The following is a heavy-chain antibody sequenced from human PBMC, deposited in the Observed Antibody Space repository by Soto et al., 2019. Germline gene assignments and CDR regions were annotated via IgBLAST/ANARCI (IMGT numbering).Heavy chain of an antibody. J-gene: IGHJ3*02. Sequence: EVQLLESGGGLVQTGGSLRLSCAASGFTFSSYAMNWVRQAPGKGLEWVSAISGSGASTYYANSVKGRFTISRDNSKDTLYLQMNSLRAEDTAVYYWAKPIGGYDAFDIWGQGTMVTVSS. V-gene: IGHV3-23*01. D-gene: IGHD3-16*01. CDR2: ISGSGAST. CDR3: AKPIGGYDAFDI. CDR1: GFTFSSYA.